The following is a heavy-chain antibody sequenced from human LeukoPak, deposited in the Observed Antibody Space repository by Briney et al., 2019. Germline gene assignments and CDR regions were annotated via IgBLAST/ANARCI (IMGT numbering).Heavy chain of an antibody. CDR1: GYTFTSYA. V-gene: IGHV1-3*04. CDR2: INTGYGNT. J-gene: IGHJ4*02. Sequence: ASVKVSCKASGYTFTSYAMHWVRQAPGQRLEWVGWINTGYGNTKYSQKFQGRVTITRDTSASTAYMELSSLRSEDTAVYYCARRSGRESGYDPYYFDYWGQGTLVTVSS. CDR3: ARRSGRESGYDPYYFDY. D-gene: IGHD5-12*01.